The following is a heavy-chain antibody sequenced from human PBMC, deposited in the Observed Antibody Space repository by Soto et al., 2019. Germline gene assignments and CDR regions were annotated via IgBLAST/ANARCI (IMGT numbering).Heavy chain of an antibody. D-gene: IGHD2-8*01. J-gene: IGHJ3*01. V-gene: IGHV1-2*02. CDR1: GYTFTNYY. CDR3: ARDRIRSPNGVDAFDV. Sequence: QGQLVQSGAEVKKPGASVKVSCKASGYTFTNYYIFWVRQAPGQGLEWMGYINPNRGGPRYVQKFQDKVTMTRDKPNTPVYMDLRNLTSDDTAVYYCARDRIRSPNGVDAFDVWGQGTWVNVS. CDR2: INPNRGGP.